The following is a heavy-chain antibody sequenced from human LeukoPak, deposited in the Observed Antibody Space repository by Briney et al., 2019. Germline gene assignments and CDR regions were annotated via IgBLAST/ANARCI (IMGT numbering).Heavy chain of an antibody. CDR2: IYHSGST. J-gene: IGHJ4*02. Sequence: PSGTLSLTCAVSGGSISSSNWWSWVRQPPGKGLEWIGEIYHSGSTNYNPSLKSRVTISVDKSKNQFSLKLSSVTAADTAVYYCATLKVSAFNNALDYWGRGMLVTVSS. CDR1: GGSISSSNW. CDR3: ATLKVSAFNNALDY. D-gene: IGHD5/OR15-5a*01. V-gene: IGHV4-4*02.